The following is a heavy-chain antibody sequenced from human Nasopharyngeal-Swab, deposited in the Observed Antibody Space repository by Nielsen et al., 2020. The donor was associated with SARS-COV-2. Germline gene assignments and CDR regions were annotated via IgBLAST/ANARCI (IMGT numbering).Heavy chain of an antibody. CDR3: ARGLSGIVPSPFLGLGPYYSYYYMDV. V-gene: IGHV4-34*01. D-gene: IGHD2-8*01. Sequence: GSLRLSCVVYGGSFSSYYWGWIRQPPGKGLEWIAAINQSGSTNYNPSLRSRVTISVDTSKNQFSLRLTSVTAADTAVHYCARGLSGIVPSPFLGLGPYYSYYYMDVWGKGTTVTVSS. J-gene: IGHJ6*03. CDR1: GGSFSSYY. CDR2: INQSGST.